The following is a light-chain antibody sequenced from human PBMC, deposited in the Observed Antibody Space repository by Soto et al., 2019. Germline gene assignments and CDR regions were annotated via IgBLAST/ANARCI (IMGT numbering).Light chain of an antibody. CDR3: QQYDRSPVT. V-gene: IGKV3-20*01. J-gene: IGKJ2*01. Sequence: EIVLTQSPGTLSLSPGERATLSCRASQSVSSSYLAWYQQKPDQAPRLLMYGASSRATGIPDRFSGSGSGTDFTLTISRLEPEDFAVYYCQQYDRSPVTFGQGTKLEIK. CDR2: GAS. CDR1: QSVSSSY.